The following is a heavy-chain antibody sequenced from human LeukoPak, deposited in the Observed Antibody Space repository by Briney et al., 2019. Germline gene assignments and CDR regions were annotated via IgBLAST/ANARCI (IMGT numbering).Heavy chain of an antibody. D-gene: IGHD2-2*01. CDR2: ISSSSSYI. J-gene: IGHJ6*03. CDR3: ARGWGVVPAAIYYYMDV. V-gene: IGHV3-21*01. CDR1: GFTFSSYS. Sequence: GGSLRLSCAASGFTFSSYSMNWVRQAPGKGLEWVSSISSSSSYIYYADSVKGRFTISRDNAKNSLYLQMNSLRAEDTAVYYCARGWGVVPAAIYYYMDVWGKGTTVTVS.